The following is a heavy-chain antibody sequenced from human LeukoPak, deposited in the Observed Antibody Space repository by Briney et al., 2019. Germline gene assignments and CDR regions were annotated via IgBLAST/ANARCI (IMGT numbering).Heavy chain of an antibody. J-gene: IGHJ3*02. D-gene: IGHD6-25*01. Sequence: SETLSLTCTVSGGSISSYYWSWIRQPPGKGLEWIGYIYYSGSTNYNPSLKSRVTISVDTSKNQFSLKLSSVTAADTAVYYCARPRLEDVGAFDIWGQGTMVTVSS. V-gene: IGHV4-59*01. CDR1: GGSISSYY. CDR2: IYYSGST. CDR3: ARPRLEDVGAFDI.